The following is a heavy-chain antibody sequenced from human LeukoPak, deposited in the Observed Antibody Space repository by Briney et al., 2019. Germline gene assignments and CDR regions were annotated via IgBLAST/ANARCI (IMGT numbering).Heavy chain of an antibody. Sequence: PGGSLRLSCAASGFTFSSYAMSWVRQAPGKGLEWVSVIYKVGNTFYADFVKGRFTISRDNSKNTLYLQMNSLRAEDTALYYCARGLVVGGTGVWAFDIWGQGTMVTVSS. CDR3: ARGLVVGGTGVWAFDI. J-gene: IGHJ3*02. V-gene: IGHV3-66*01. CDR2: IYKVGNT. CDR1: GFTFSSYA. D-gene: IGHD1-26*01.